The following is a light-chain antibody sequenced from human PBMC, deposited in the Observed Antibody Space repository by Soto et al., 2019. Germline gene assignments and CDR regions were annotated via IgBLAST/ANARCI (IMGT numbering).Light chain of an antibody. CDR3: QQYHDWPPVYT. CDR1: QSVSSN. V-gene: IGKV3-15*01. CDR2: AAF. J-gene: IGKJ2*01. Sequence: EIVMTQSPATLSVAPGERATLSCRASQSVSSNLAWYRQKPCQAPRLLIYAAFTSATGIPARFSGSGSGTEFTLSISSLQSDDSADYYCQQYHDWPPVYTFGQGTKLEIK.